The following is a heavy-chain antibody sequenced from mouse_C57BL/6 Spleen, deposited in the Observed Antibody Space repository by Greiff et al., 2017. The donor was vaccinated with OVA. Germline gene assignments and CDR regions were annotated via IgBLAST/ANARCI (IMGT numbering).Heavy chain of an antibody. CDR3: AREGDYHQRGFAY. D-gene: IGHD2-4*01. V-gene: IGHV3-6*01. Sequence: ESGPGLVKPSQSLSLTCSVTGYSITSGYYWNWIRQFPGNKLEWMGYISYDGSNNYNPSLKNRISITRDTSKNQFFLKLNSVTTEDTATYYCAREGDYHQRGFAYWGQGTLVTVSA. J-gene: IGHJ3*01. CDR2: ISYDGSN. CDR1: GYSITSGYY.